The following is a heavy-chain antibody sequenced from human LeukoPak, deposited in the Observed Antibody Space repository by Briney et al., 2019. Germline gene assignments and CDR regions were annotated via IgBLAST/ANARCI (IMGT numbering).Heavy chain of an antibody. D-gene: IGHD5-18*01. CDR2: VTYTGS. Sequence: SETLSLTCTVSGTSISSYYWSWLRQPPVKGPEWIGYVTYTGSKYNPSLKSRVTISTDRSKKEVSLRLSSVTAADTAMYFCARHVDTALIGAFHIWGQGTMVTVS. J-gene: IGHJ3*02. V-gene: IGHV4-59*08. CDR3: ARHVDTALIGAFHI. CDR1: GTSISSYY.